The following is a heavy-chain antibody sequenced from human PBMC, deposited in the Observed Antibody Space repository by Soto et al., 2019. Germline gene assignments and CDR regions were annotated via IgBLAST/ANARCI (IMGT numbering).Heavy chain of an antibody. CDR1: GGTFSRYA. CDR2: IIPILGTA. D-gene: IGHD4-17*01. Sequence: SVKVSCKASGGTFSRYAISGVRQAPGQGVEWLGGIIPILGTANYAEKFQGSDTITAAESTNTGYKERSSLRAEGSGVSSCGSDRQIRERVTTPRAAFNYWGQGTLATATS. V-gene: IGHV1-69*13. CDR3: GSDRQIRERVTTPRAAFNY. J-gene: IGHJ4*02.